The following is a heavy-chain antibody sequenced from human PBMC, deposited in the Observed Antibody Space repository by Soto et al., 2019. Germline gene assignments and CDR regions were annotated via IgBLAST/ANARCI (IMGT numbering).Heavy chain of an antibody. CDR3: AKAAGIAAAYYYGMDV. V-gene: IGHV3-30*18. J-gene: IGHJ6*02. Sequence: ESGGGVVQPGRSLRLSCAASGFTFSSYGMHWVRQAPGKGLEWVAVKSYDGSNKYYADSVKGRFTISRDNSKNTLYLQMNSLRAEDTAVYYCAKAAGIAAAYYYGMDVWGQGTTVTVSS. CDR1: GFTFSSYG. CDR2: KSYDGSNK. D-gene: IGHD6-13*01.